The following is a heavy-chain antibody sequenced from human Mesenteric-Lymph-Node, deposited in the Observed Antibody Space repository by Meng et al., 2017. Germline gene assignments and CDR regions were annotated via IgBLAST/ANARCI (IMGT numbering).Heavy chain of an antibody. CDR2: IPHRGSS. CDR3: LRGSGGSV. Sequence: VNVEAWGPGIVKHSQTLSLLCIVSGGSIGSGDYYWSWIRQPPGKGREWIGEIPHRGSSAYHPSLKSRVSMSIDKSKNQFSLKLTFVTAADTAVYHCLRGSGGSVWGQGTLVTVSS. D-gene: IGHD3-10*01. J-gene: IGHJ1*01. CDR1: GGSIGSGDYY. V-gene: IGHV4-30-4*01.